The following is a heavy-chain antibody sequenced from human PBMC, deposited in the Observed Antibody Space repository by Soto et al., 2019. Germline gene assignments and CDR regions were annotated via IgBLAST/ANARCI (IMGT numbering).Heavy chain of an antibody. D-gene: IGHD3-3*01. V-gene: IGHV1-8*01. Sequence: GASVKVSCKASGYTFTSYDINWVRQATGQGLEWMGWMSPNSGNTGYAQKFQGRVTMTRNTSISTAYMELSSLRPEDTAVYYCARGLRITIFGVVNFRFDPWGQGTLVTVSS. CDR1: GYTFTSYD. CDR2: MSPNSGNT. J-gene: IGHJ5*02. CDR3: ARGLRITIFGVVNFRFDP.